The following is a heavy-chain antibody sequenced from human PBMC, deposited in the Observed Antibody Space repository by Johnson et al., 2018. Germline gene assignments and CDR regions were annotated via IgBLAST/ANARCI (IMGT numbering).Heavy chain of an antibody. D-gene: IGHD5-24*01. J-gene: IGHJ6*03. CDR2: ISYDGSNK. CDR3: AREASDDGYKCYYMDV. V-gene: IGHV3-30-3*01. Sequence: QVQLVQSGGGVVQPGRSLRLSCAASGFTFSFYAMHWVRQAPGKGLEWVAVISYDGSNKSYADSVKGRFTISRDNSKNTLYLHMNRLRAEDTAGYYCAREASDDGYKCYYMDVWGKGTTVTVSS. CDR1: GFTFSFYA.